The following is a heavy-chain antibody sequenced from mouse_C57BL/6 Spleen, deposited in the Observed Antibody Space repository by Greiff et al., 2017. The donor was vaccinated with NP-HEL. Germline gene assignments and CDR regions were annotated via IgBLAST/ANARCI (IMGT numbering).Heavy chain of an antibody. V-gene: IGHV1-69*01. CDR1: GYTFTSYW. Sequence: QVQLKQPGAELVMPGASVKLSCKASGYTFTSYWMHWVKQRPGQGLEWIGEIDPSDSYTNYNQKFKGKSTLTVDKSSSTAYMQLSSLTSEDSAVYYCARGGIYYDYNYAMDYWGQGTSVTVSS. D-gene: IGHD2-4*01. J-gene: IGHJ4*01. CDR2: IDPSDSYT. CDR3: ARGGIYYDYNYAMDY.